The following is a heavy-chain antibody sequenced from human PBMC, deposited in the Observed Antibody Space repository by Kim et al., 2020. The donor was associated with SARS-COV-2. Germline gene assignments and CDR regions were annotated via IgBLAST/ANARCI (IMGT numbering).Heavy chain of an antibody. CDR2: INHSGST. CDR1: GGSFSGYY. J-gene: IGHJ3*02. CDR3: AIGGWRYFDWPDAFDI. Sequence: SETLSLTCAVYGGSFSGYYWSWIRQPPGKGLEWIGEINHSGSTNYNPSLKSRVTVSVDTSKNQFSLKLGAVTAADTAVYYCAIGGWRYFDWPDAFDICGQGTMVTVSS. V-gene: IGHV4-34*01. D-gene: IGHD3-9*01.